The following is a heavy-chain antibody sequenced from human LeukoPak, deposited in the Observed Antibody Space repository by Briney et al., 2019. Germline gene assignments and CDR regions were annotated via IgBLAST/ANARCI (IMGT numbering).Heavy chain of an antibody. J-gene: IGHJ4*02. CDR2: ISDSGGST. CDR1: GFTFSSYA. Sequence: GGSLRLSCAASGFTFSSYAMTWVRQAPGKGLEWVSVISDSGGSTFYAGSVKGRLTISRDNSKNTLFLQMDSLRPEDTAVYYCAKDRRFGGVTVVGNFWGQGTLVTVSS. D-gene: IGHD3-16*01. CDR3: AKDRRFGGVTVVGNF. V-gene: IGHV3-23*01.